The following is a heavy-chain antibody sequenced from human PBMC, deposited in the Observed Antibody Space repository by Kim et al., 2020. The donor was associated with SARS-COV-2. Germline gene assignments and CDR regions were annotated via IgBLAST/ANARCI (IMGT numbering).Heavy chain of an antibody. CDR3: ANVEGVGELGRLSY. J-gene: IGHJ4*02. Sequence: GGSLRLSCAASGFTFSSYAMSWVRQAPGKGLEWVSAISGSGGSTYYADSVKGRHTIPRDNSKNTLYLQMNSQRAEDTAVYYCANVEGVGELGRLSYWGQGTLVTVSS. CDR1: GFTFSSYA. CDR2: ISGSGGST. D-gene: IGHD3-16*01. V-gene: IGHV3-23*01.